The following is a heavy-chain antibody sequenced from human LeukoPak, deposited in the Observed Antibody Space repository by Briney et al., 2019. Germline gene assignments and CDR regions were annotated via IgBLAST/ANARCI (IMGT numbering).Heavy chain of an antibody. V-gene: IGHV3-23*01. J-gene: IGHJ4*02. CDR2: ILQDAETT. D-gene: IGHD5-24*01. CDR1: GFSFSTSM. Sequence: GGSVRLSCEASGFSFSTSMMSWVRRVPGQGLEWVSTILQDAETTFYADSVRSRFTISRDNFKDTLFLQMSSLRAEDTAIYYCTKRDGQSFDYWGQGALVTVSS. CDR3: TKRDGQSFDY.